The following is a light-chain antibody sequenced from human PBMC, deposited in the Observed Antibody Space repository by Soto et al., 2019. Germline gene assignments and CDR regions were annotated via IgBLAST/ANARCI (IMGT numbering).Light chain of an antibody. J-gene: IGKJ2*01. V-gene: IGKV4-1*01. Sequence: DIVMTQSPDSLAVSLGERATIDCKSSQSVLYSANNKSYLAWYQQKPGQPPKLLIYWASIRESGVPDRFSGSGSGTDFTLTISSLQAEDVAVYYCQPYSTTPMYTFGQGTKLEIK. CDR1: QSVLYSANNKSY. CDR2: WAS. CDR3: QPYSTTPMYT.